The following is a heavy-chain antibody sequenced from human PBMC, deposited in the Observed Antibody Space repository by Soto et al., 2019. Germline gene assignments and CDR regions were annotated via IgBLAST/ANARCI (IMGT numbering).Heavy chain of an antibody. CDR1: GGSIISGGYY. Sequence: SETLSLTCTVSGGSIISGGYYWSWIRQHPGKGLEWIGYIYYSGSTYYNPSLKSRVTISVDTSKNQFSLKLSSVTAADTAVYYCARYLSYGSGSYPFYYYGMDVWGQGTTVTVSS. D-gene: IGHD3-10*01. CDR3: ARYLSYGSGSYPFYYYGMDV. J-gene: IGHJ6*02. V-gene: IGHV4-31*03. CDR2: IYYSGST.